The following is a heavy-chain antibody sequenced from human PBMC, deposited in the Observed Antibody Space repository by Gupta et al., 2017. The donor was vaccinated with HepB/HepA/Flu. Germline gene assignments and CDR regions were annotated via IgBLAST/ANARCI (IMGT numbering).Heavy chain of an antibody. CDR2: NNPRNCYT. CDR1: GYTFTDYY. CDR3: AARYCTPNRCTTAISFDP. V-gene: IGHV1-2*02. J-gene: IGHJ5*02. Sequence: QVQLVQSGAEVKKPGASVKVSCKASGYTFTDYYIHWMRQAPGQRLEWMGWNNPRNCYTKDAQKIPGRVPITKDRSNTTAYIEPTRLGFDGTALYYCAARYCTPNRCTTAISFDPWGRGTQVTVSS. D-gene: IGHD2-8*01.